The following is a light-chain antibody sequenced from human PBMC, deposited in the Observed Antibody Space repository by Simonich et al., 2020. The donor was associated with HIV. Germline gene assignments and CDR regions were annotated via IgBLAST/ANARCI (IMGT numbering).Light chain of an antibody. CDR2: AAS. CDR1: QSISSY. Sequence: DIQMTQSPSSLSASVGDRVTITCRASQSISSYLNWYQQKPGKAPKLLIYAASSLQSWVPSRFSASGSRTDFTLTISSLQPEDFATYYCQQSYSTPFTFGPGTKVDIK. J-gene: IGKJ3*01. V-gene: IGKV1-39*01. CDR3: QQSYSTPFT.